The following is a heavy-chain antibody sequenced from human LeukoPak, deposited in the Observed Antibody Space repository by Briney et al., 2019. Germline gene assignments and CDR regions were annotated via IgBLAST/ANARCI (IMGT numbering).Heavy chain of an antibody. Sequence: ASVKVSCKASGYTFTGYYMHWVRQAPGQGLEWMGIINPSGGSTSYAQKFQGRVTMTRDMSTSTVYMELSRLRSDDTALYYCTRDTNDPAVIDYMDIWGKGTTVTVSS. J-gene: IGHJ6*03. CDR1: GYTFTGYY. V-gene: IGHV1-46*01. CDR2: INPSGGST. D-gene: IGHD1-1*01. CDR3: TRDTNDPAVIDYMDI.